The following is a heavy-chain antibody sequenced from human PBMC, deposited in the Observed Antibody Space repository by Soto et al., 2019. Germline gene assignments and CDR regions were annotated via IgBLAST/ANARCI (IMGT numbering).Heavy chain of an antibody. CDR3: AKRVWYFDL. J-gene: IGHJ2*01. V-gene: IGHV3-7*01. CDR1: GFTFSSYW. Sequence: EVQLVESGGGLVQPGGSLRLSCAASGFTFSSYWMTWVRQAPGKGLEWVANIKQDGSKKYYVDSVKGRFTISRDNAKNSLYLQMKSLRAEDTAVYYCAKRVWYFDLWGRGTLVTVSS. CDR2: IKQDGSKK.